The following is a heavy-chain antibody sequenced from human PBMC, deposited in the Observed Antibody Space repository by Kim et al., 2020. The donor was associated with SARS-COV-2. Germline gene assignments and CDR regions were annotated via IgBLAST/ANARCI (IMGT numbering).Heavy chain of an antibody. CDR3: ARIQMATMDRRHAFDI. Sequence: GGSLRLSCAASGFTFSSYSMNWVRQAPGKGLEWVSYISSSSSTIYYADSVKGRFTISRDNAKNSLYLQMNSLRDEDTAVYYCARIQMATMDRRHAFDIWGQGTMVTVSS. J-gene: IGHJ3*02. V-gene: IGHV3-48*02. CDR2: ISSSSSTI. D-gene: IGHD5-12*01. CDR1: GFTFSSYS.